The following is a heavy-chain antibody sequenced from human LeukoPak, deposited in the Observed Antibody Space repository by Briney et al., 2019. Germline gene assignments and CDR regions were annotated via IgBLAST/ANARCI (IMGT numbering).Heavy chain of an antibody. CDR1: GDSITNYY. V-gene: IGHV4-59*01. D-gene: IGHD3-10*02. CDR2: IHHSGSA. CDR3: ARARRVAVRGIYFDF. J-gene: IGHJ4*02. Sequence: SETLSLTCTVSGDSITNYYWSWIRHSPGKGLESIGFIHHSGSANYNPSLKSRVTMSVDTSKNQFSLKMGSVTAADTAVYHCARARRVAVRGIYFDFWGQGALVTVSS.